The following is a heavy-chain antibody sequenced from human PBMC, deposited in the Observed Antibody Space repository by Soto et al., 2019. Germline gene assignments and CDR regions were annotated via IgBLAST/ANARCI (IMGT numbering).Heavy chain of an antibody. V-gene: IGHV4-39*01. CDR1: GGSISDSNYY. CDR2: IYYSGST. Sequence: SENLSLTCTVSGGSISDSNYYWGWIRQPPGRGLEWIASIYYSGSTYYTPSLRSRVTISADTSRNQFSLKLSSVTATDTAVYYCARHPLNLIAVAGYTIDSWGQGTLVTVSS. D-gene: IGHD6-19*01. J-gene: IGHJ5*01. CDR3: ARHPLNLIAVAGYTIDS.